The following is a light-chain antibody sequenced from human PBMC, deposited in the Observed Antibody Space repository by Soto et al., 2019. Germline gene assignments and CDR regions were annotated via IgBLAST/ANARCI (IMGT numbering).Light chain of an antibody. CDR3: HSYDSSLSGSL. CDR1: SSNIGAGYH. Sequence: QSVLTQPPSVSGALGQTVTISCSGSSSNIGAGYHVHWYQHLPGTAPKVLIYGNSNRPSGVPDRFSGSRSGTSASLAITGLQAEDEADYYCHSYDSSLSGSLFGGGTKLTVL. V-gene: IGLV1-40*01. J-gene: IGLJ3*02. CDR2: GNS.